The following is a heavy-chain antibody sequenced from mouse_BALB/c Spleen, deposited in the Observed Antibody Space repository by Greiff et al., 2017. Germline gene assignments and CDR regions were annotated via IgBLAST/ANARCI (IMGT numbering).Heavy chain of an antibody. Sequence: QVQLKQPGAELVKPGASVKMSCKASGYTFTSYWMHWVKQRPGQGLEWIGVIDPSDSYTSYNQKFKGKATLTVDTSSSTAYMQLSSLTSEDSAVYYCRSGYDAMDYWGQGTSVTVSS. CDR3: RSGYDAMDY. J-gene: IGHJ4*01. V-gene: IGHV1S127*01. D-gene: IGHD3-1*01. CDR2: IDPSDSYT. CDR1: GYTFTSYW.